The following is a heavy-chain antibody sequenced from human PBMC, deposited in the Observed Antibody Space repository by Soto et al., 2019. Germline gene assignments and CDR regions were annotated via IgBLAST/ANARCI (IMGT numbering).Heavy chain of an antibody. CDR1: GYTFTSYG. D-gene: IGHD3-10*01. Sequence: QVQLVQSGAEVKKPGASVKVSCKASGYTFTSYGISWVRQAPGQGLEWMGWISAYNGNTNYAQKLQGRVTMTTDTSTSTAHMELRSLRSDDTAVYYCARNLATFGGRPQTYDYWGQGTLVTVSS. CDR3: ARNLATFGGRPQTYDY. V-gene: IGHV1-18*01. CDR2: ISAYNGNT. J-gene: IGHJ4*02.